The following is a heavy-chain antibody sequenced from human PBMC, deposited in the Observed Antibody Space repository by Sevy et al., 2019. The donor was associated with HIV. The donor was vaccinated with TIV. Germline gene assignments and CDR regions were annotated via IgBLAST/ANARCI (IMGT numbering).Heavy chain of an antibody. CDR3: AITREYYSDTSGYFDY. D-gene: IGHD3-22*01. Sequence: ASVKVSCRISRYSLNKFSMHWVRQAPGKGLEWMGSFDPEDGERIYAQKFQGRFSMTEDTSTDTAYMELSSLRPDDTAVYYCAITREYYSDTSGYFDYWGQGTVVTVSS. J-gene: IGHJ4*02. CDR1: RYSLNKFS. CDR2: FDPEDGER. V-gene: IGHV1-24*01.